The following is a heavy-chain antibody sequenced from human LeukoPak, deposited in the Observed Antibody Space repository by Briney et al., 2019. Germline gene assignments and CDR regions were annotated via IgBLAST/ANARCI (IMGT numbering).Heavy chain of an antibody. V-gene: IGHV4-59*01. CDR3: AREDYDSSGYYFDY. D-gene: IGHD3-22*01. CDR1: GGSISSYY. CDR2: IYYSGST. J-gene: IGHJ4*02. Sequence: SETLSLTCTVSGGSISSYYWSWIRQPPGEGLEWIGYIYYSGSTNYNPSLKSRVTISVDTSKSQFSLKLSSVTAADTAVYYCAREDYDSSGYYFDYWGQGTLVTVSS.